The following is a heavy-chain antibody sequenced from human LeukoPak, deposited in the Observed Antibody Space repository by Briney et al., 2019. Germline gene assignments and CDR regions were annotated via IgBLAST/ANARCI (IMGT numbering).Heavy chain of an antibody. Sequence: SETLSLTCTVSGGSISGGGYYWSWIRQHPGKGLEWIGYIYYSGSTYYNPSLKSRVTISVDTSKNQFSLKLSSVTAADTAVYYCAREYHKRSLYYYYGMDVWGQGTTVTVSS. CDR1: GGSISGGGYY. V-gene: IGHV4-31*03. CDR3: AREYHKRSLYYYYGMDV. D-gene: IGHD2-2*01. J-gene: IGHJ6*02. CDR2: IYYSGST.